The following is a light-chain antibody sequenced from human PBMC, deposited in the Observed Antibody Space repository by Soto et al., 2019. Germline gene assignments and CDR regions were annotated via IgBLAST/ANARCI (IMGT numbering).Light chain of an antibody. Sequence: DIVMTQSPDSLAVSLGERATINCKSSQSVLYSSNHKNYLAWYQQKPGQPPKLLISWASTRESGVPDRFSGSGSGTDFTLTISSLQAEEVAVYYCQEYYSTPPTFGQGTKVEIK. CDR1: QSVLYSSNHKNY. J-gene: IGKJ1*01. CDR3: QEYYSTPPT. CDR2: WAS. V-gene: IGKV4-1*01.